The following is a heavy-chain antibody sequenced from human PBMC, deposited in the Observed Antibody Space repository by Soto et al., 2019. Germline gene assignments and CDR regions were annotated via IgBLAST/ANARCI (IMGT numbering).Heavy chain of an antibody. J-gene: IGHJ2*01. Sequence: AASVKVSCKASGYTFTNYGIHWVRQAPGQRLEWMGWINAGNGNTKYSQNFQGRVTITRDTSASTAYMELSSLRSEDTAVFYCARSGYRSGWYHWYFDLWGRGTLVTVSS. D-gene: IGHD6-19*01. CDR3: ARSGYRSGWYHWYFDL. CDR2: INAGNGNT. CDR1: GYTFTNYG. V-gene: IGHV1-3*01.